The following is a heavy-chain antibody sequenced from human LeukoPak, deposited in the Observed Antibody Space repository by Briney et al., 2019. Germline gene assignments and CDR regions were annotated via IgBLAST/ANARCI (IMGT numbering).Heavy chain of an antibody. D-gene: IGHD5-18*01. CDR2: INSGESST. CDR3: AKGIYTYDTSFDF. CDR1: GFTFSSYW. Sequence: GGSLRLSCAASGFTFSSYWMHWVRQAPGKGLVWVSRINSGESSTDYADSVKGRFTISRDNAKNTLYLEMNSLRAEDMAVYYCAKGIYTYDTSFDFWGQGTLVTVSS. V-gene: IGHV3-74*01. J-gene: IGHJ4*02.